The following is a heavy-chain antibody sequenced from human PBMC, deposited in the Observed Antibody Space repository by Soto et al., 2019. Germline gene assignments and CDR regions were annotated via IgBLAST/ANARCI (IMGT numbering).Heavy chain of an antibody. CDR1: GFTFSHYW. Sequence: EMQLEESGGGLVQPGGSLRLSCAASGFTFSHYWMHWVRQVPGKGLVWVSRINNDGTRTFYADSVKGRFTVSRDNAKNTLYLQMNSLRAEDTALYYCTRDENGVGPTQDYWGQGTLVTVSS. D-gene: IGHD1-26*01. V-gene: IGHV3-74*01. CDR3: TRDENGVGPTQDY. J-gene: IGHJ4*02. CDR2: INNDGTRT.